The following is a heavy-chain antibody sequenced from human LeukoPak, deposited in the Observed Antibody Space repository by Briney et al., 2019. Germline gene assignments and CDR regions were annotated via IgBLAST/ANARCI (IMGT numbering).Heavy chain of an antibody. V-gene: IGHV1-18*01. Sequence: ASVKVSCKTSGYTFTSYGISWVRQAPGQGLEWMGWISGYNGDTDYPQKFQGRVTMTTDTSTNTAYMELRSLTSDDTAVYYCARGGHYDILTGYYIHWDYFDYWGQGTLVTVSS. CDR1: GYTFTSYG. CDR3: ARGGHYDILTGYYIHWDYFDY. CDR2: ISGYNGDT. J-gene: IGHJ4*02. D-gene: IGHD3-9*01.